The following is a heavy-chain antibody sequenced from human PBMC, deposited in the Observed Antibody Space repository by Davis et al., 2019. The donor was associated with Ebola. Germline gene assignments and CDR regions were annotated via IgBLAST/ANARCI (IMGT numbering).Heavy chain of an antibody. V-gene: IGHV3-73*01. J-gene: IGHJ6*04. Sequence: GESLKISCAASGFTFSGSAMHWVRQASGKGLEWVGRIRSKANSYATAYAASVKGRFTISRDDSKNTAYLQMNSLKTEDTAVYYCAGSLAGSDYYGMDVWGKGTTVTVSS. CDR2: IRSKANSYAT. CDR1: GFTFSGSA. D-gene: IGHD3-3*02. CDR3: AGSLAGSDYYGMDV.